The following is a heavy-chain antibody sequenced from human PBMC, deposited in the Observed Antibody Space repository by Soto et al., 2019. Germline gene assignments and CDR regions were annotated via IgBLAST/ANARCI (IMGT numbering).Heavy chain of an antibody. CDR1: GYPVTAYY. CDR3: ARGGGVGVAGSAAFDM. CDR2: INPATGAA. J-gene: IGHJ3*02. V-gene: IGHV1-2*02. Sequence: QLHLVQSGAVVKKPGASVTVSCSASGYPVTAYYMHWVRQAPGRGLEWMGGINPATGAAKYTQTFQGRVTMARGTSTSTVFMELGGLTSEDPAVFYFARGGGVGVAGSAAFDMWGQGTLVTVSS. D-gene: IGHD3-3*01.